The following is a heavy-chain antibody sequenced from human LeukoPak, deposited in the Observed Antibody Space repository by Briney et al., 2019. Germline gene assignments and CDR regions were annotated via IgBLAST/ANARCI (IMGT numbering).Heavy chain of an antibody. Sequence: GGSLRLSCAASGFTFSNAWMTWVRQAPGKGLEWVGRIKSKTDSGTTDNAAPVKGRFTISRDDSKNTLYLQMNSLKFEDTAVYYCTTAPAQSDYWGQGTLVTVSS. CDR1: GFTFSNAW. CDR2: IKSKTDSGTT. CDR3: TTAPAQSDY. V-gene: IGHV3-15*01. J-gene: IGHJ4*02. D-gene: IGHD2-2*01.